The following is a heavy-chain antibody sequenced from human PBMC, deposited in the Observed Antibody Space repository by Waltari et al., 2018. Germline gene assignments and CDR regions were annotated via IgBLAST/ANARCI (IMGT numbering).Heavy chain of an antibody. V-gene: IGHV4-39*07. CDR3: ASGQRDPSLYYYYYYMDV. J-gene: IGHJ6*03. Sequence: QLQLQESGPGLVKPSETLSLTCTVSGGSISSSSYYLCCIRQPPGKGLEWIGSIYYSGSTYYNPSLKSRVTISVETSKNQFSLKLSSVTAADTAVYYCASGQRDPSLYYYYYYMDVWGKGTTVTISS. CDR2: IYYSGST. CDR1: GGSISSSSYY.